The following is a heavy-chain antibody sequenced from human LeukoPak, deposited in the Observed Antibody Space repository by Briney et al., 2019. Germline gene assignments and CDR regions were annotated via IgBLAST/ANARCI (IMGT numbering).Heavy chain of an antibody. V-gene: IGHV3-23*01. D-gene: IGHD7-27*01. J-gene: IGHJ4*02. CDR3: AKDGGLWVSAHWGDS. Sequence: GGSLRLSCVGSGFTFRSHAMSWVRQAPEKGLEFVSGIYENGGTTYYADSVKGRFSISRDNSKNTLFLQMNSLRAEDTAVYYCAKDGGLWVSAHWGDSWGRGTLVTVSS. CDR2: IYENGGTT. CDR1: GFTFRSHA.